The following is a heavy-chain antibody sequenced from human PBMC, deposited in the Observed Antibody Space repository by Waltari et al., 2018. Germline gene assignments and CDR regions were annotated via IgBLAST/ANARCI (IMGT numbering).Heavy chain of an antibody. CDR1: GFPFTSYG. CDR2: IRYDGSNK. J-gene: IGHJ4*02. V-gene: IGHV3-30*02. CDR3: ARVHHSSSWYYFDY. Sequence: QVQLVESGGGVVQPGVSLRRSCAASGFPFTSYGLPWVRQAPGKGLEWVAFIRYDGSNKYYADSVKGRFTISRDNSKNTLYLQMNSLRAEDTAVYYCARVHHSSSWYYFDYWGQGTLVTVSS. D-gene: IGHD6-13*01.